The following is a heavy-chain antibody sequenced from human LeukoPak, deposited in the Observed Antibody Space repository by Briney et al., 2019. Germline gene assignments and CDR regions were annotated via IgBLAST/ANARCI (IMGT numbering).Heavy chain of an antibody. CDR2: ISSRSSTI. Sequence: PGGSLRLSCAASGFTFSSYSMNWVRQAPGKGLEWVSYISSRSSTIYYADSVKGRFTISRDDSKNTLSLQMNSLRDEDTAVYYCARELAWGAFDYWGQGTLVTVSS. CDR3: ARELAWGAFDY. CDR1: GFTFSSYS. J-gene: IGHJ4*02. V-gene: IGHV3-48*02. D-gene: IGHD7-27*01.